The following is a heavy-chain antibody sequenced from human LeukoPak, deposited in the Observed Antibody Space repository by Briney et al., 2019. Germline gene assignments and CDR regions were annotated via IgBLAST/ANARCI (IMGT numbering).Heavy chain of an antibody. CDR3: ARIERCDY. V-gene: IGHV3-23*01. J-gene: IGHJ4*02. Sequence: PGGSLRLSCVTSGFTFSTYVRSWVRKFPGKGREGLSSIGTSGATTTYADSVKGRFTISRDNSENTLYLQMNSLRVEDTAEYYCARIERCDYWGQGTLVTVS. CDR2: IGTSGATT. CDR1: GFTFSTYV.